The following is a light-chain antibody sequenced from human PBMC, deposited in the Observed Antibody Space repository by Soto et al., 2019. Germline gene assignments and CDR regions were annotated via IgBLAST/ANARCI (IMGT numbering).Light chain of an antibody. CDR3: QPRYSWPPRVS. Sequence: TQSPATLSLSPGERATLSCRASQSVGSSLAWYQQKPGQAPRLLIYDTSNRATGIPARFSGSGSGTDFTLTISSLEPEDFAVYYCQPRYSWPPRVSFGPGIKVDIK. V-gene: IGKV3-11*01. CDR1: QSVGSS. CDR2: DTS. J-gene: IGKJ3*01.